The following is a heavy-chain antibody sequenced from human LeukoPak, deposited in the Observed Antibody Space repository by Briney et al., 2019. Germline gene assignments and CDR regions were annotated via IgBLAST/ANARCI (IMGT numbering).Heavy chain of an antibody. CDR3: ARGSSSWYVGPPLDY. V-gene: IGHV1-2*02. CDR1: GYTFTGYY. CDR2: INPNNGGT. D-gene: IGHD6-13*01. Sequence: ASVKVSCKASGYTFTGYYMHWVRQAPGQGLEWMEWINPNNGGTNYAQKFQGRVTMTRGTSISTAYMELSRLTSDDTAVYYCARGSSSWYVGPPLDYWGQGTLVTVSS. J-gene: IGHJ4*02.